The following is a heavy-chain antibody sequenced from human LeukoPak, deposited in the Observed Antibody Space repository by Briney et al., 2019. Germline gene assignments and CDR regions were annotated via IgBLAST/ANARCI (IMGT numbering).Heavy chain of an antibody. V-gene: IGHV1-69*04. CDR1: GCTFTSHA. CDR3: ARDARDRITIFGVVTNNWFDP. Sequence: GASVKLSFKASGCTFTSHAISWVRQAPGQGLGWMGRFILILGIANYAQKFQGRVTIHADKSTSTAYMELSSLRSEDTAVYYCARDARDRITIFGVVTNNWFDPWGQGTLVTVSS. CDR2: FILILGIA. D-gene: IGHD3-3*01. J-gene: IGHJ5*02.